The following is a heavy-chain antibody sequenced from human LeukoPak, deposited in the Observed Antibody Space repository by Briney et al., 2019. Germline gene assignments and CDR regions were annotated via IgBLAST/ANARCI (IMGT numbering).Heavy chain of an antibody. CDR3: ASQAKGSGPSDDAFDI. V-gene: IGHV1-46*01. Sequence: ASVKVSCKASGYTFTSYYMHWVRQAPGQGLEWMGIINPNGGSTSYAQKFQGRVTMTRDTSTSTVYMELGSLRSEDTAVYYCASQAKGSGPSDDAFDIWGQGTMVTASS. CDR1: GYTFTSYY. D-gene: IGHD3-10*01. CDR2: INPNGGST. J-gene: IGHJ3*02.